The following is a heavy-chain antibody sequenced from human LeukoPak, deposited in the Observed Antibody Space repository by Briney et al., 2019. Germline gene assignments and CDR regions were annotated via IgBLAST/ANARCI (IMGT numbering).Heavy chain of an antibody. CDR3: ARPRGNVEMAAIPFDY. CDR1: GFTFSSYG. V-gene: IGHV3-30*02. D-gene: IGHD5-24*01. Sequence: GGSLRLSCAAFGFTFSSYGMHWVRQAPGKGLEWVAFIRYDGSNKYYADSVKGRFTISRDNSKNTLYLQMNSLRAEDTAVYYCARPRGNVEMAAIPFDYWGQGTLVTVSS. CDR2: IRYDGSNK. J-gene: IGHJ4*02.